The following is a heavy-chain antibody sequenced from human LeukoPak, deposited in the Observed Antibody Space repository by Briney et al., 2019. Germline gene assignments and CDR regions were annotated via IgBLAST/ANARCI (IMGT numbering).Heavy chain of an antibody. V-gene: IGHV4-4*07. CDR1: GGSFSGYY. J-gene: IGHJ4*02. CDR2: IQTSGST. CDR3: ARTYCDSTTCYRFDY. Sequence: SETLSLTCAVCGGSFSGYYWNWIRQPAGKGLEWIGRIQTSGSTNYNPSLNSRVTISVDTSENQFSLELRSVTAADAAVYYCARTYCDSTTCYRFDYWGQGTLVTVSS. D-gene: IGHD2-2*01.